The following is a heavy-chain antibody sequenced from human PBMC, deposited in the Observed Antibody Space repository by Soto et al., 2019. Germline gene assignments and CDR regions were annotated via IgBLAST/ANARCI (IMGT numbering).Heavy chain of an antibody. CDR1: GFTFSNAW. CDR2: VKSKTDGGTT. D-gene: IGHD2-2*01. Sequence: GGSLRLSCAASGFTFSNAWINWVRQAPGKGLEWVGRVKSKTDGGTTDYAEPVKGRFAISRDDSNNMVYLQMNSLKIEDTAVYYCITDSYSSITIICFDYRGHGTVVTVSS. J-gene: IGHJ4*01. CDR3: ITDSYSSITIICFDY. V-gene: IGHV3-15*07.